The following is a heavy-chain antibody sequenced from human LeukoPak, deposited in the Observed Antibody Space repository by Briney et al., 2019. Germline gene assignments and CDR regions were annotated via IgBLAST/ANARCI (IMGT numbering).Heavy chain of an antibody. D-gene: IGHD4-17*01. Sequence: GASVKVSCKASGGTFSSYAISWVRQAPGQGLEWMGGIIPIFGTANYAQKFQGRVTITADESTSTAYMELSSLRSEDTVVYYCARSVSPLYYYYYGMDVWGQGTTVTVSS. CDR3: ARSVSPLYYYYYGMDV. CDR1: GGTFSSYA. J-gene: IGHJ6*02. V-gene: IGHV1-69*13. CDR2: IIPIFGTA.